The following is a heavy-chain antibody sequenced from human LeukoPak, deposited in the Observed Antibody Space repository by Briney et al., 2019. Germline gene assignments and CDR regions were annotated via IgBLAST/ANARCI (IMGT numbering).Heavy chain of an antibody. Sequence: GGSLRLSCAASGLAFSSSTMSWVRQAPGKGLECVSIISGSGAATYYTDSVTGRFTISRDNSKNTLFLQMNSLRAEDTAVYYCAVRPSGEGLAPLDYWGQGALVAVSS. J-gene: IGHJ4*02. CDR3: AVRPSGEGLAPLDY. CDR1: GLAFSSST. V-gene: IGHV3-23*01. CDR2: ISGSGAAT. D-gene: IGHD1-14*01.